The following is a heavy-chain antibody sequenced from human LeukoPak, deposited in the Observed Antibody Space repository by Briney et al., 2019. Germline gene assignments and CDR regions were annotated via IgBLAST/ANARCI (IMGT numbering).Heavy chain of an antibody. J-gene: IGHJ4*02. D-gene: IGHD3-3*01. Sequence: GGSLRLSCAPSGFPFSSYAMHWVRQAPGKGLEYVSAISSNGGSTYYANSVKGRFTISRDNSKNTLYLQMGSLRAEDMAVYYCARGYDFWSGYWSHSDYWGQGTLVTVSS. V-gene: IGHV3-64*01. CDR3: ARGYDFWSGYWSHSDY. CDR2: ISSNGGST. CDR1: GFPFSSYA.